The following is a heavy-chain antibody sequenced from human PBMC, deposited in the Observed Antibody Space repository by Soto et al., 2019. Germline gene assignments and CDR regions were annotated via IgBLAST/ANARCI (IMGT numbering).Heavy chain of an antibody. Sequence: GESLKISCKTSGYTFSGHWISWVRQVPGKGLQWMGNIDPSDSYINYNPAFRGHVTFSVDKSSSTAYLHWRSLGPSDTAIYYCARHGAAIWLGYWGQGTQVTVSS. J-gene: IGHJ4*02. V-gene: IGHV5-10-1*01. CDR1: GYTFSGHW. CDR2: IDPSDSYI. CDR3: ARHGAAIWLGY. D-gene: IGHD6-19*01.